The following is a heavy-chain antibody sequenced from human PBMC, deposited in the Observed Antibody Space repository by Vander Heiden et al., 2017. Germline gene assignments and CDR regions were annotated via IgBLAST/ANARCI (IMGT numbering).Heavy chain of an antibody. J-gene: IGHJ6*02. Sequence: EVQLLESGGGLVQPGGSLRLSCAASGFTFGSYAMSWVRQAPGKGLEWVSAISGSGGSTYYADSVKGRFTISRDNSKNTLYLQMNSLRAEDTAVYYCAGSSGSYYYYGMDVWGQGTTVTVSS. D-gene: IGHD6-13*01. V-gene: IGHV3-23*01. CDR3: AGSSGSYYYYGMDV. CDR1: GFTFGSYA. CDR2: ISGSGGST.